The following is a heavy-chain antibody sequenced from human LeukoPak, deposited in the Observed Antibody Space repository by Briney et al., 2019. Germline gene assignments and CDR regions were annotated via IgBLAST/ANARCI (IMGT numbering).Heavy chain of an antibody. J-gene: IGHJ4*02. CDR3: SREHALGDF. V-gene: IGHV3-21*01. CDR1: GFTFSSYS. Sequence: GGSLRLSCAASGFTFSSYSMNWVRQAPGKGLEWVSSITSSSSYKYYADSVKGRFTISRDNAKNSLYLQMNSLRAEDTAVYYCSREHALGDFWGQGSLVTVTS. CDR2: ITSSSSYK. D-gene: IGHD3-3*01.